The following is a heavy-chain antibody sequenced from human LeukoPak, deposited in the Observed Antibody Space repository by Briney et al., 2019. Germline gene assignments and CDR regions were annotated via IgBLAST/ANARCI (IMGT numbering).Heavy chain of an antibody. CDR1: GFTFSSYA. V-gene: IGHV3-30-3*01. Sequence: GGSLRLSCAASGFTFSSYAMHWVRQAPGKGLEWVAVISYDGSNKYYADSVKGRFTISRDNSKNTLYLQMNSLRAEDTAVYYCARVPIAVPRYFDYWGQGTLVTASS. J-gene: IGHJ4*02. D-gene: IGHD6-19*01. CDR3: ARVPIAVPRYFDY. CDR2: ISYDGSNK.